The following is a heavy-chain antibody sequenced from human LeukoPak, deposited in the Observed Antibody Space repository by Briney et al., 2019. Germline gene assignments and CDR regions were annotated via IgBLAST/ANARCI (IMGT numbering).Heavy chain of an antibody. J-gene: IGHJ4*02. CDR2: IYYSGST. Sequence: SQTLSLTCTVTGGSISSGGYYWSWIRQHPGKGLEWIGYIYYSGSTYYNPSLKSRVTISVDTSKNQFSLKLSAVTAADTAVYYCARVAVLRCIDYWGQGTLVTVSS. CDR1: GGSISSGGYY. CDR3: ARVAVLRCIDY. D-gene: IGHD4-17*01. V-gene: IGHV4-31*03.